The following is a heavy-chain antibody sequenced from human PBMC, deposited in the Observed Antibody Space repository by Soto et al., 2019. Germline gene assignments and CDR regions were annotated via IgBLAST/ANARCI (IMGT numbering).Heavy chain of an antibody. V-gene: IGHV4-39*01. J-gene: IGHJ4*02. CDR1: GGSISSNSYY. D-gene: IGHD6-13*01. Sequence: QLQLQESGPGLVRPSETLSLSCTVSGGSISSNSYYRGWIRQPPGKGLEWIGCIHYSGSTYYNPSLRSRVTSSVDTSKNQFSLKVSSVTAADTAVYYCARRLFSSTWPSYFDYWGQGTLVTVSS. CDR2: IHYSGST. CDR3: ARRLFSSTWPSYFDY.